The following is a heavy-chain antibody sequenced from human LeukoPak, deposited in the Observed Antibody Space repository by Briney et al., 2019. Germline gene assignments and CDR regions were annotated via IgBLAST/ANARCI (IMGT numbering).Heavy chain of an antibody. J-gene: IGHJ4*02. D-gene: IGHD3-22*01. Sequence: PGGSLRLSCAASGFTFSSYGMHWVRQAPGKGLEWVAVISYDGSNKYYADSVKGRFTISRDNSKNTLYLQMNSLRAEDTAVYYCAKDGIYYYDSSGYYSQHFDYWGQGTLVTVSS. V-gene: IGHV3-30*18. CDR3: AKDGIYYYDSSGYYSQHFDY. CDR2: ISYDGSNK. CDR1: GFTFSSYG.